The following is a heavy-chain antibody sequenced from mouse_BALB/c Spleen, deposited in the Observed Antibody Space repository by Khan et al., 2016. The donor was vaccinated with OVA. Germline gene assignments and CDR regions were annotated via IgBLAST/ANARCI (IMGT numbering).Heavy chain of an antibody. CDR3: TRSGYGGFAY. CDR2: INPNNGGT. J-gene: IGHJ3*01. V-gene: IGHV1-53*01. Sequence: QVQLQQSGAELVKPGTSVRLSCKSSGYTFSSYYLYWVKQRPGQGLEWIGDINPNNGGTNFNEKFKNKATLTVDKSSSTAYMQLSGLTSEDSAVYYCTRSGYGGFAYWRQGTLVTVSA. CDR1: GYTFSSYY. D-gene: IGHD1-1*02.